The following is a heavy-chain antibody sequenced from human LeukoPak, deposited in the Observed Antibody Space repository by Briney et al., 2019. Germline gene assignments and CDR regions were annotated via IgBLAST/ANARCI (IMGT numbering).Heavy chain of an antibody. V-gene: IGHV3-21*01. CDR1: GFTFSRHT. CDR2: ISSSTTYI. Sequence: GGSLRLSCVASGFTFSRHTMNWVRQAPGKGLEWVSSISSSTTYIYYADSVKGRFTLSRDNAKNSLYLQMNSLRAEDTAVYYCARERYHDSSLDYWGQGILVTVSS. CDR3: ARERYHDSSLDY. J-gene: IGHJ4*02. D-gene: IGHD3-22*01.